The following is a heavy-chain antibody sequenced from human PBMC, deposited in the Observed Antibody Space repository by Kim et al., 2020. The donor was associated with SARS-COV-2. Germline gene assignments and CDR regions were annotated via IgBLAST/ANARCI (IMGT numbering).Heavy chain of an antibody. CDR3: ARESFDY. CDR1: GLAFSRYW. V-gene: IGHV3-7*01. CDR2: TNEDGTER. J-gene: IGHJ4*02. Sequence: GGSLRLSCGVSGLAFSRYWMSWVRQAPGKGLEWVASTNEDGTERHYVGSGEGRFTIARDNAKRSLFLHMNSLRVTDTAVYYCARESFDYSGQGTLVTVSS.